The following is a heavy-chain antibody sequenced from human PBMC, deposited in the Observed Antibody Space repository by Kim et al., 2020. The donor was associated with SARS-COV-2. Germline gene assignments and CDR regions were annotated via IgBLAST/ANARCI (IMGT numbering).Heavy chain of an antibody. D-gene: IGHD3-10*01. V-gene: IGHV1-46*01. CDR3: ASGLWFGKRNWFDP. Sequence: QKFQGRVTLTRDTSTSTVYMELSSLRSEDTAVYYCASGLWFGKRNWFDPWGQGTLVTVSS. J-gene: IGHJ5*02.